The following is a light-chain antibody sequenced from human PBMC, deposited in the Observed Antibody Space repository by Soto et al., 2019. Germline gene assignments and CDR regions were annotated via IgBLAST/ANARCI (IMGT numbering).Light chain of an antibody. V-gene: IGLV1-47*01. CDR1: YSNIGSNF. CDR3: ATWDDSLRGV. CDR2: RND. Sequence: QLVLTQPPSASGTPGQRVTISCSGSYSNIGSNFVYWYQQLPGTAPKLLIYRNDQRPSGVPDRFSGSKSGTSASLAISGLRSEDEADYYCATWDDSLRGVFGGGTKLTVL. J-gene: IGLJ2*01.